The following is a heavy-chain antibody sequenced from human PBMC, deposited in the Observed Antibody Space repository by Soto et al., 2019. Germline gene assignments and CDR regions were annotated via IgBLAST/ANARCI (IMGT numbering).Heavy chain of an antibody. V-gene: IGHV1-69*01. CDR2: IIPIFGTA. CDR1: GGTFSSYS. Sequence: QVQLVQSGAEVKKPGSSVKVSCKASGGTFSSYSINWVRQAPGQGLEWMGEIIPIFGTANYAKKFQGRVTITAGESTSTAYMELSSLRSEETAVYYCARDGGRHSGGIDYWGQGTLVIVSS. D-gene: IGHD1-26*01. CDR3: ARDGGRHSGGIDY. J-gene: IGHJ4*02.